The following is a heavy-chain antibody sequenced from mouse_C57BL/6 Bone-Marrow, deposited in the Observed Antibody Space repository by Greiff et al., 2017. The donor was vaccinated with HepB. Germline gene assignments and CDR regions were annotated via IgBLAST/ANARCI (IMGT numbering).Heavy chain of an antibody. V-gene: IGHV5-4*01. CDR2: ISDGGSYT. J-gene: IGHJ3*01. CDR1: GFTFSSYA. D-gene: IGHD1-1*01. Sequence: EVKLVESGGGLVKPGGSLKLSCAASGFTFSSYAMSWVRQTPEKRLEWVATISDGGSYTYYPDNVKGRFTISRDNAKNNLYLQMGHLKSEDTAMYYCARDYGGSSYGFAYWGQGTLVTVSA. CDR3: ARDYGGSSYGFAY.